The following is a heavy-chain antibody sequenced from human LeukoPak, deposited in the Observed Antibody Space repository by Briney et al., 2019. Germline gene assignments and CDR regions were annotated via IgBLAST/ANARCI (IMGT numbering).Heavy chain of an antibody. CDR2: IYYSGST. J-gene: IGHJ6*02. CDR3: ARDLRSSTSCYSDV. CDR1: GGSISSGGYY. D-gene: IGHD2-2*01. Sequence: PSETLSLTCTVSGGSISSGGYYWSWIRQHPGKGLEWIGYIYYSGSTYYNPSLKSRVTISVDTSKNQFSLKLSSVTAADTAVYYCARDLRSSTSCYSDVWGQGTTATVSS. V-gene: IGHV4-31*03.